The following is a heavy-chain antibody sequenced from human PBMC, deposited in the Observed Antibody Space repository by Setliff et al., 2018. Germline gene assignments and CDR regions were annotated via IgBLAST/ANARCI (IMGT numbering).Heavy chain of an antibody. CDR2: VGGSGTT. Sequence: GGSLRLSCAASGFSVSNYGMNWVRQAPGKGMEWVSGVGGSGTTYYEDSVRGRFIVSRDNSKNTLDLQMNSLRADDTAVYYCAKEEGFTKPFGNWGQGTLVTVSS. CDR1: GFSVSNYG. D-gene: IGHD3-16*01. V-gene: IGHV3-23*01. J-gene: IGHJ4*02. CDR3: AKEEGFTKPFGN.